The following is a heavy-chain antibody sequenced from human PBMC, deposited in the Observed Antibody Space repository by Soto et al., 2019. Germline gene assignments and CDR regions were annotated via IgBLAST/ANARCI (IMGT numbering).Heavy chain of an antibody. V-gene: IGHV4-30-2*01. D-gene: IGHD2-21*02. CDR1: GGSISSSTYS. CDR2: IYHGGSA. Sequence: QLQMQESGSGLVEPSQTLSLTCSVSGGSISSSTYSWSWIRQPPGKGLEWIGYIYHGGSAYYNPSLKGRVTISVDRSKSQFSLKVNSVTAADTAVYYCARGGEGDFDHWGQGTLVTVSS. J-gene: IGHJ5*02. CDR3: ARGGEGDFDH.